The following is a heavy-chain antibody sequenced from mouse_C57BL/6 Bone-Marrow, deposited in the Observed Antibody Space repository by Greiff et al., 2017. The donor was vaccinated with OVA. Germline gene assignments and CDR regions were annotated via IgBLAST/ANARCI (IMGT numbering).Heavy chain of an antibody. CDR2: ISSGGSYT. CDR3: ARHRWTTARCYFDY. J-gene: IGHJ2*01. D-gene: IGHD2-13*01. Sequence: EVMLVESGGDLVKPGGSLKLSCAASGFTFSSYGMSWVRQTPDKRLEWVATISSGGSYTYYPDSVKGRFTISRDNAKNTLYLQMSSLKSEDTAMYYCARHRWTTARCYFDYWGQGTTLTVSS. CDR1: GFTFSSYG. V-gene: IGHV5-6*02.